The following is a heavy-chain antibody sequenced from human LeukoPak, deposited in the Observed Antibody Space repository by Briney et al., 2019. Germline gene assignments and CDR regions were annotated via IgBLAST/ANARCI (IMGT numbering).Heavy chain of an antibody. J-gene: IGHJ6*03. CDR3: AQDSADTAMVPTNYYYYYYMDV. Sequence: PGGSLRLSCAASGFTFSSYAMSWVRQAPGKGLEWVSAISGSGGSTYYADSVKGRFTISRDNSKNALYLQMNSLRAEDTAVYYCAQDSADTAMVPTNYYYYYYMDVWGKGTTVTVSS. CDR1: GFTFSSYA. V-gene: IGHV3-23*01. CDR2: ISGSGGST. D-gene: IGHD5-18*01.